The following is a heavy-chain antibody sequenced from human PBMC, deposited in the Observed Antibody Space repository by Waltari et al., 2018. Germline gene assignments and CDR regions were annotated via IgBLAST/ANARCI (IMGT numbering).Heavy chain of an antibody. CDR1: GYTFTSYD. Sequence: QVQLVQSGAEVKKPGASVKVSCQASGYTFTSYDINWVRQATGQGLEWMGWSNPNSGNTGEAQKFQGRGTMTRNTSIRTAYMELSRLRSEDTAVYYCARGSEDSSSPPGHWGQGTLVTGSS. J-gene: IGHJ4*02. V-gene: IGHV1-8*01. D-gene: IGHD6-6*01. CDR3: ARGSEDSSSPPGH. CDR2: SNPNSGNT.